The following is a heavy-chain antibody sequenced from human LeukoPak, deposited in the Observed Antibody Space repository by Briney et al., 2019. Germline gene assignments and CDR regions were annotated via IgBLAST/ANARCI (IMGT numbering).Heavy chain of an antibody. CDR1: GFTFSTYW. D-gene: IGHD3-3*01. J-gene: IGHJ4*02. CDR2: MRRDGNEI. Sequence: GGFLRLSCSASGFTFSTYWMSWVRQAPGKGLEWVVNMRRDGNEIYYLDSVRGRFTISRDNAKNSLYLQMNSLRAEDTAVYYCARGSLDFWSGYTPYYFDYWGQGTLVTVSS. V-gene: IGHV3-7*01. CDR3: ARGSLDFWSGYTPYYFDY.